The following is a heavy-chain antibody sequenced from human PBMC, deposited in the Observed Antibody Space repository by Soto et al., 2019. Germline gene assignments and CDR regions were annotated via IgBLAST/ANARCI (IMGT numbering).Heavy chain of an antibody. Sequence: ASVKVSCKASGYTFTSYYMHWVRQAPGQGLEWMGIINPSGGSTSYAQKFQGRVTMTRDTSTSTVYMELSSLRSEDTAVYYCARGGVYCSGGSCYESDWFDPWGQGTLVTVSS. D-gene: IGHD2-15*01. CDR1: GYTFTSYY. CDR3: ARGGVYCSGGSCYESDWFDP. V-gene: IGHV1-46*01. J-gene: IGHJ5*02. CDR2: INPSGGST.